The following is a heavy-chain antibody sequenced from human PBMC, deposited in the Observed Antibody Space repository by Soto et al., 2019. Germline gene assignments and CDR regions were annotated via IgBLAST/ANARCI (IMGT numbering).Heavy chain of an antibody. CDR2: ISGSGGST. J-gene: IGHJ4*02. CDR3: ATTNRKTGTTVDYFDH. CDR1: GFTFSSYA. Sequence: PVGSLRLSCAASGFTFSSYAMSWVRQAPVKGLEWVSAISGSGGSTYYADSVKGRFTISRDNSKNTLYLQMNSLRAEDTAVYYCATTNRKTGTTVDYFDHWGQGTLVTVSS. D-gene: IGHD1-7*01. V-gene: IGHV3-23*01.